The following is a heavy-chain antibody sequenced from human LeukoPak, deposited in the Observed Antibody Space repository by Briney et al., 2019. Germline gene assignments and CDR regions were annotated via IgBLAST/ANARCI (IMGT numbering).Heavy chain of an antibody. Sequence: GGSLRLSCTASEFTVSRNYMLWVRQAPGKGLEWVSLIFSNGDTHYADFVKGRFTISRDTSKNTVSLQMNSLRVEDTAMYYCTRDQMNYWGRGTLVTVSS. CDR3: TRDQMNY. D-gene: IGHD5-24*01. V-gene: IGHV3-53*01. J-gene: IGHJ4*02. CDR2: IFSNGDT. CDR1: EFTVSRNY.